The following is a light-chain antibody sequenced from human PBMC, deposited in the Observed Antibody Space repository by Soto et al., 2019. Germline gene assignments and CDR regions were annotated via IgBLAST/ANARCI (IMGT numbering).Light chain of an antibody. V-gene: IGKV3-20*01. CDR2: GAS. CDR3: QQYGSSVWT. Sequence: EIVVTQSPATLSVSPWERATLSCRASQSVSSNLAWYQQKPGQAPRLLISGASSRATGIPDRFSGSGSGTDFTLTISRREPGDFAVYYCQQYGSSVWTFGQGTKVDIK. J-gene: IGKJ1*01. CDR1: QSVSSN.